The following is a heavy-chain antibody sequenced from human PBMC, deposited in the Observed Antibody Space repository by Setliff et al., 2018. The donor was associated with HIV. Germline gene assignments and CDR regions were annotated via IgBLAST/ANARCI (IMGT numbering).Heavy chain of an antibody. V-gene: IGHV4-59*01. J-gene: IGHJ5*02. CDR3: ARGGASSKYLDP. CDR1: GGSISPYY. Sequence: SETLSLTCTVSGGSISPYYWSWIRQPPGKGLEWIAWISDSGTTNYNPSLKSRVTLSVDTSKNQFSLSLTSVTGADTAVYYCARGGASSKYLDPWGQGTLVTVTS. CDR2: ISDSGTT. D-gene: IGHD2-15*01.